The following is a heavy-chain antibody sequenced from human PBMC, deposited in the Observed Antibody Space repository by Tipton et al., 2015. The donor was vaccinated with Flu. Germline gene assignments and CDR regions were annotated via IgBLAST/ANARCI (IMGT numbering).Heavy chain of an antibody. CDR2: IYYSGGT. V-gene: IGHV4-59*01. CDR3: ARARAPYYYYAMDV. CDR1: DDSITSYY. J-gene: IGHJ6*02. Sequence: TLFLTCTVSDDSITSYYWSWIRQPPGKGLEWIGYIYYSGGTNYNPSLQSRLTISVDSSKNQLSLKLTSVTAADTAVYYCARARAPYYYYAMDVWGQGTTVTVS. D-gene: IGHD3-10*01.